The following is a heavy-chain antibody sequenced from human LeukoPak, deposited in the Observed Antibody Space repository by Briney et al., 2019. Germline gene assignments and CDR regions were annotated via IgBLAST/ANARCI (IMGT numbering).Heavy chain of an antibody. CDR3: AKRTAGELLLDF. V-gene: IGHV3-23*01. D-gene: IGHD1-7*01. CDR2: ITGSGGST. J-gene: IGHJ4*02. Sequence: PGGSLGLSCAASGFTFSSFPMSWVRQAPGKGLEWVSYITGSGGSTHYADSVKGRFTISRDNSKNTLYLEMNSLRAEDTAVYYCAKRTAGELLLDFWGQGTLVTVSS. CDR1: GFTFSSFP.